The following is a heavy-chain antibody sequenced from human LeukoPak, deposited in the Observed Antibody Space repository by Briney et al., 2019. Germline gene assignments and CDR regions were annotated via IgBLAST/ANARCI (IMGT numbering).Heavy chain of an antibody. CDR2: INPNSGGT. CDR3: ARVHYYDSKGNWFDP. Sequence: ASVKVSCKASGYTFTGYYMHWVRQAPGQGLEWMGWINPNSGGTNYAQKFQGRVTMTRDTSISTAYMELSRLRSDDTAVYYCARVHYYDSKGNWFDPWGQGTLVTVSS. CDR1: GYTFTGYY. J-gene: IGHJ5*02. V-gene: IGHV1-2*02. D-gene: IGHD3-22*01.